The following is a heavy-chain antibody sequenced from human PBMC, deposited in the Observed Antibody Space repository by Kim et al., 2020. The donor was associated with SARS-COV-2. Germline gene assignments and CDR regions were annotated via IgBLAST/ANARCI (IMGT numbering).Heavy chain of an antibody. Sequence: SETLSLTCTVSGGSISNYYWSWIRQPPGKGLEWIGYIYYSGSTNYNPSLKSRVTISVDTSKNQFSLKLTSVTAADAAVYYCARGIGWYPYWGQGSLVTVSS. CDR1: GGSISNYY. J-gene: IGHJ4*02. V-gene: IGHV4-59*01. CDR2: IYYSGST. D-gene: IGHD6-19*01. CDR3: ARGIGWYPY.